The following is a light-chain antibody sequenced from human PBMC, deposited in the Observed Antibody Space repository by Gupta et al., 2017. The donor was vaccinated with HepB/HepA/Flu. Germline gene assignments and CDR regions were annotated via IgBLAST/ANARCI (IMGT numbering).Light chain of an antibody. CDR2: AAS. CDR3: RYQKRSPARR. Sequence: DIQMTQSPSSLSASVGDRVTITCRASQGIRNDLGWYQQKPGKALKRLIYAASSWHSGPPSRSSGSSCGTEVTLTSSMRHPEDFATYYCRYQKRSPARRFGQGTRL. CDR1: QGIRND. V-gene: IGKV1-17*01. J-gene: IGKJ1*01.